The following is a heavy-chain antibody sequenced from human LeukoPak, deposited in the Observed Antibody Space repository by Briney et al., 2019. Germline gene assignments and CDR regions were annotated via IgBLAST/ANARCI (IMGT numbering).Heavy chain of an antibody. Sequence: ASVKVSCQASGYTFTSYGISWVRQAPGQGLEWMGWISAYNGNTNYAQKLQGRVTMTTDTSTSTAYMELRSLRSDDTAVYYCARDLGRAATEYYFDYWGQGTLVTVSS. J-gene: IGHJ4*02. CDR2: ISAYNGNT. CDR3: ARDLGRAATEYYFDY. D-gene: IGHD6-13*01. V-gene: IGHV1-18*01. CDR1: GYTFTSYG.